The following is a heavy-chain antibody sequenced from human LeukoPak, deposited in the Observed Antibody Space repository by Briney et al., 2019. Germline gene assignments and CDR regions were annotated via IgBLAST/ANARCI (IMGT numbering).Heavy chain of an antibody. CDR2: ISTYNSNT. CDR3: ARLSGDPQHGSSRYPFYDDY. V-gene: IGHV1-18*01. CDR1: GYTFTTYG. J-gene: IGHJ4*02. D-gene: IGHD6-13*01. Sequence: GASVKVSCKASGYTFTTYGVTWRRQAPGQGLEWMGWISTYNSNTNYARQLLDRVTMTADTLTSTAYMELRSLRSDDTAVYYCARLSGDPQHGSSRYPFYDDYCCQGTLVTVSS.